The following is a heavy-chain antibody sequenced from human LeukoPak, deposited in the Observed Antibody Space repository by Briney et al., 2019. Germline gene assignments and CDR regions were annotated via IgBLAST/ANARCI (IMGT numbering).Heavy chain of an antibody. J-gene: IGHJ4*02. CDR1: GGSFSGYY. V-gene: IGHV4-34*01. D-gene: IGHD3-10*01. CDR2: INHSGST. Sequence: KPSETLSLTCAVYGGSFSGYYWSWIRQPPGKGLEWIGEINHSGSTNYNPSLKSRVTISVDTSKNQFSLKLSSVTAADTAVYYCARGRGEYGAQNEFDYWGQGTLVTVSS. CDR3: ARGRGEYGAQNEFDY.